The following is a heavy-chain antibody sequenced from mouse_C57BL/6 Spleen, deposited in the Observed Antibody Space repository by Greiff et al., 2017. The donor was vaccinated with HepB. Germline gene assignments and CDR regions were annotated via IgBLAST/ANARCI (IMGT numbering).Heavy chain of an antibody. CDR1: GYTFTSYW. V-gene: IGHV1-69*01. Sequence: QVQLQQPGAELVMPGASVKLSCKASGYTFTSYWMHWVKQRPGQGLEWIGDINPSDSNTNYNQKFKGKSTLTVDKSNSTAYLQLSSLTSEDSAVYYCARVIGGSGYYFDYWGQGTTVTVSS. CDR3: ARVIGGSGYYFDY. CDR2: INPSDSNT. D-gene: IGHD3-2*02. J-gene: IGHJ2*01.